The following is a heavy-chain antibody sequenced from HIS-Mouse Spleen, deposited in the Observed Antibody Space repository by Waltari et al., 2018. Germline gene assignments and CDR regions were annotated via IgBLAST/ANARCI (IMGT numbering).Heavy chain of an antibody. CDR2: INPNGGHT. Sequence: QVQLVQSGAEVKKPGASVKVSCKASGYTFTGYYMHWVRQAPGQGLEWTGSINPNGGHTNCAQKLQGRVTRPRARSIRTACMEVSRLRSDDTAMYYCARDDNWGSLNYFDCWGQGTLVTVSS. D-gene: IGHD7-27*01. CDR1: GYTFTGYY. CDR3: ARDDNWGSLNYFDC. V-gene: IGHV1-2*02. J-gene: IGHJ4*02.